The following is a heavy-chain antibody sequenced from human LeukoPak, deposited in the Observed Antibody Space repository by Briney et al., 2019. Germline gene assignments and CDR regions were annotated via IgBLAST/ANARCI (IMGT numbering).Heavy chain of an antibody. CDR1: GGSISNYY. CDR2: IYYSGST. V-gene: IGHV4-59*01. Sequence: SETLSLTCTVSGGSISNYYWSWTRQPPGKGLEWIGFIYYSGSTTYNPSLKSRATISVDTSKNQFSLKLSSVTAADTAVYYCARGTMMVGPWGQGTLVTVSS. J-gene: IGHJ5*02. CDR3: ARGTMMVGP. D-gene: IGHD3-22*01.